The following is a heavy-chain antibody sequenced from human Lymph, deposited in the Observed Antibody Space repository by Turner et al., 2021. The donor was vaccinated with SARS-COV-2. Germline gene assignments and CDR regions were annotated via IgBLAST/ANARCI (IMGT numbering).Heavy chain of an antibody. CDR2: ISSSSSYI. J-gene: IGHJ4*02. CDR3: ARDIPTTADYFDY. Sequence: ELQLVESGGGLVKPGGSLLLSSVASGFTFSTYSMNWVRQAPGKGLEWISSISSSSSYIYYADSVKGRFTISRDDAKNSLYLQMNSLRAEDTAVYYCARDIPTTADYFDYWGQGTLVTVSS. D-gene: IGHD4-17*01. V-gene: IGHV3-21*01. CDR1: GFTFSTYS.